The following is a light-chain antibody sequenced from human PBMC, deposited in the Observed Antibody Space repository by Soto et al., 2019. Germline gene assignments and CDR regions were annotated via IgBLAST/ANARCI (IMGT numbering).Light chain of an antibody. V-gene: IGKV3-11*01. CDR2: DSS. CDR3: QQRSAWLT. J-gene: IGKJ4*01. CDR1: QSVSNY. Sequence: EIVLTQSPATLSLSPGERATLSCRASQSVSNYLAWFQQKPGQAPRLLIFDSSNRATGVPARFRGSGSVTDFTLTIASLEPEDFAVYYCQQRSAWLTFGGGTKVEIK.